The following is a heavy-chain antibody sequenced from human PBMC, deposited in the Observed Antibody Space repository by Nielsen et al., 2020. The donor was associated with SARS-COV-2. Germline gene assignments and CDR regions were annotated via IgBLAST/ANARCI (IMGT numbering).Heavy chain of an antibody. CDR2: IDPSDSYT. CDR3: ARQVDTAMGWFDP. Sequence: GGSLRLSCKGSGYSFTSYWISWVRQMPGKGLEWMGRIDPSDSYTNYSPSFQGHVTISADKSISTAYLQWSSLKASDTAMYYCARQVDTAMGWFDPWGQGTLVTVSS. CDR1: GYSFTSYW. D-gene: IGHD5-18*01. V-gene: IGHV5-10-1*01. J-gene: IGHJ5*02.